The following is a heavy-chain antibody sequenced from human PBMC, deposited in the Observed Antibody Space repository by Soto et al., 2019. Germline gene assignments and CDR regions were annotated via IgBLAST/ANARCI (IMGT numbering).Heavy chain of an antibody. D-gene: IGHD2-2*01. CDR3: ARVPSVVVPAALSF. J-gene: IGHJ4*02. CDR1: GFRFTYYA. V-gene: IGHV1-3*01. Sequence: ASVKVSCKASGFRFTYYAFHWVRQAPGKRLEWLGWINAANGNTTYSENFKGKVTITSETSASTAYMELSSLRSEDTAVYYCARVPSVVVPAALSFWGPGTLVTVSS. CDR2: INAANGNT.